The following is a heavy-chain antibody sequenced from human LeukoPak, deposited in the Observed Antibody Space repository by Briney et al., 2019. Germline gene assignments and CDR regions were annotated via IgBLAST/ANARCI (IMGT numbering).Heavy chain of an antibody. Sequence: SQTLSLTCTVSGNSISSSTYYWSWIRQHPGKGLEWIGYIYYSGSTYYNPSLKSRITISLDTSKNQFALELSSVTAADTAVFYCARSGTGDHYFYGMNVWGQGTTVTVSS. CDR3: ARSGTGDHYFYGMNV. D-gene: IGHD7-27*01. CDR1: GNSISSSTYY. V-gene: IGHV4-30-4*08. J-gene: IGHJ6*02. CDR2: IYYSGST.